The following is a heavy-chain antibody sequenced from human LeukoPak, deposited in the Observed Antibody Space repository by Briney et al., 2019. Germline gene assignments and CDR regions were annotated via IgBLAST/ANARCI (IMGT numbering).Heavy chain of an antibody. CDR1: GGSISSYY. V-gene: IGHV4-59*01. Sequence: SEPLSLTCTVSGGSISSYYWSWIRQPPGKGLEWIGNIYDSGNTKYNPSLKSRVTISVDTSKTQFSLKLTSVTAADTAVYYCARDSSGYYGFFDYWGQGTLVTVSS. CDR3: ARDSSGYYGFFDY. CDR2: IYDSGNT. J-gene: IGHJ4*02. D-gene: IGHD3-22*01.